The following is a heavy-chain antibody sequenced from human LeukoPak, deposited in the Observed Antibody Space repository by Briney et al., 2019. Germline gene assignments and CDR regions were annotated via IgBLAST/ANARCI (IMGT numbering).Heavy chain of an antibody. Sequence: ASVKVSCKASGYTFTSYGISWVRQAPGQGLEWMGWISAYNGNTNYAQKLQGRVTMTTDTSTSTAYMEPRSLRSDDTAVYYCARDLRELIVSNWFDPWGQGTLVTVSS. CDR3: ARDLRELIVSNWFDP. CDR2: ISAYNGNT. V-gene: IGHV1-18*01. D-gene: IGHD3-16*01. J-gene: IGHJ5*02. CDR1: GYTFTSYG.